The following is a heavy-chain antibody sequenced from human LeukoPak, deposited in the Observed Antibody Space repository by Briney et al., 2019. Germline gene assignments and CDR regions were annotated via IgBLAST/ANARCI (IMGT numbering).Heavy chain of an antibody. V-gene: IGHV3-74*01. CDR1: GFTFSSYW. D-gene: IGHD5-12*01. CDR2: INSDGSST. J-gene: IGHJ3*02. CDR3: AREWLRSPDAFDI. Sequence: GGSLRLSCAASGFTFSSYWMHWVRQAPGKGLVWVSRINSDGSSTSYADSVKGRFTISRDNAKNTLYLQMNSLRAEDTAVYYCAREWLRSPDAFDIWGQGTMATVSS.